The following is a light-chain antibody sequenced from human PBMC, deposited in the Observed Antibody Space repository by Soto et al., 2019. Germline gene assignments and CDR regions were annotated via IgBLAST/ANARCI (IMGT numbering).Light chain of an antibody. CDR2: DAS. CDR3: QQADSFPLS. V-gene: IGKV1-39*01. CDR1: QSISSY. J-gene: IGKJ4*01. Sequence: DIQMTPSPSSLSASVGDRVTITCRASQSISSYLNWYQQKPGKAPKLLIYDASSLESGVPSRFSGSGYGTDFTLTISSLQPEDFATYYCQQADSFPLSFGGGTKVDIK.